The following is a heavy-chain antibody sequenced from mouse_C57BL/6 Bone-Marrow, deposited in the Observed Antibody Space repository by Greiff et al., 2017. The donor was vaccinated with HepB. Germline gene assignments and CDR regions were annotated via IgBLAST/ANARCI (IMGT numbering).Heavy chain of an antibody. J-gene: IGHJ4*01. CDR1: GYSITSDY. D-gene: IGHD1-1*01. V-gene: IGHV3-8*01. CDR2: ISYSGST. CDR3: ARSEDYYGSSYDDYAMDY. Sequence: EVKLMESGPGLAKPSQTLSLTCSVTGYSITSDYWNWIRKFPGNKLEYMGYISYSGSTYYNPSHKSRISITRYTSKNQYYLQLNSVTTEDTATYDCARSEDYYGSSYDDYAMDYWGQGTSVTVSS.